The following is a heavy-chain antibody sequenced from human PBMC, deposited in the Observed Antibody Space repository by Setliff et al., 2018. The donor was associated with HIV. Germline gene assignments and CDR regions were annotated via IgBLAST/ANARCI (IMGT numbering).Heavy chain of an antibody. CDR1: GFAFTNYG. Sequence: ASVKVSCKTSGFAFTNYGFTWVRQAPGQGLEWMGWISAYSGETFSTLKFRDRVTLTTDTSTNTAHMELRSLTYGDTAVYFCARGWDYGVRRPEDWGQGTLVTVSS. J-gene: IGHJ4*02. D-gene: IGHD3-10*01. CDR3: ARGWDYGVRRPED. CDR2: ISAYSGET. V-gene: IGHV1-18*01.